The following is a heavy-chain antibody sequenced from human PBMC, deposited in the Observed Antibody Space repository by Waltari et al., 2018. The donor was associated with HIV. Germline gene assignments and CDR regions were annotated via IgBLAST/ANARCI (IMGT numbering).Heavy chain of an antibody. CDR2: INPNSGGT. CDR3: ALLPEGEWELEVDY. V-gene: IGHV1-2*02. CDR1: GSTFTCYY. D-gene: IGHD1-26*01. J-gene: IGHJ4*02. Sequence: QVQLVQSGAEVKKPAASVKVSCKAYGSTFTCYYLHWVRLAPGQGLEWMGWINPNSGGTNYAQKFQGRVTMTRDTSISTAYMELGRLRSDDTAVYYCALLPEGEWELEVDYWGQGTLVTVSS.